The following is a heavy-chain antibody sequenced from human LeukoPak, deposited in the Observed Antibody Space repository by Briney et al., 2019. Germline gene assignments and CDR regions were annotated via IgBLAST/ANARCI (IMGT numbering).Heavy chain of an antibody. J-gene: IGHJ4*02. D-gene: IGHD1-26*01. Sequence: ASVKVSCKASGYTSTNYYFHWVRQAPGQRLEWMGIINPSGGSTTYAQKFQGKITMTTDTSTSTVYMELSSLRSEDTAVYYCAGSGGFYYFDYWGQGTLVTVSS. CDR1: GYTSTNYY. CDR3: AGSGGFYYFDY. CDR2: INPSGGST. V-gene: IGHV1-46*01.